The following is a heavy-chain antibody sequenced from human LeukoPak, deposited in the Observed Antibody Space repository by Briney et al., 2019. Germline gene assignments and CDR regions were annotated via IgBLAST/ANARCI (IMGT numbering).Heavy chain of an antibody. Sequence: PSETLSLTCTVSGNSFGDYYWSWIRQPAGKGLEWIGRIYTSGSTTYNPSLRSRVTMSVDTSKSQFSLNLMSVTAADTAVYYCTRDTGTTGEVKFDPWGQGTLVTVSS. V-gene: IGHV4-4*07. D-gene: IGHD4-17*01. CDR3: TRDTGTTGEVKFDP. CDR2: IYTSGST. J-gene: IGHJ5*02. CDR1: GNSFGDYY.